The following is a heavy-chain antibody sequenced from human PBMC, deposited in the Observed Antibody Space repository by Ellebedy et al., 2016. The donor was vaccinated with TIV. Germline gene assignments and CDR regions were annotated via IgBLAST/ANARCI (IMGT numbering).Heavy chain of an antibody. V-gene: IGHV1-69*04. CDR1: GGTFSSYA. CDR3: VAGYYYDSSGIDY. Sequence: ASVKVSCKASGGTFSSYAISWVRQAPGQGLEWMGRIIPILGIANYAQKFQGRVTITADKSTSTAYMELSSLRSEDTAVYYCVAGYYYDSSGIDYWGQGTLVTVSS. CDR2: IIPILGIA. D-gene: IGHD3-22*01. J-gene: IGHJ4*02.